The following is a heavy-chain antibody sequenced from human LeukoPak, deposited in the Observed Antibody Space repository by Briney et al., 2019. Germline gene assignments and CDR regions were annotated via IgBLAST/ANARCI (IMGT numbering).Heavy chain of an antibody. CDR3: ARDRYYYDSSGYRNNDAFDI. V-gene: IGHV3-21*01. CDR1: GLTFSSYS. D-gene: IGHD3-22*01. CDR2: ISSSSSYI. J-gene: IGHJ3*02. Sequence: TGGSLRLSCAASGLTFSSYSMNWVRQAPGKGLEWVSSISSSSSYIYYADSVKGRFTISRDNAKNSLYLQMNSLRAEDTAVYYCARDRYYYDSSGYRNNDAFDIWGQGTMVTVSS.